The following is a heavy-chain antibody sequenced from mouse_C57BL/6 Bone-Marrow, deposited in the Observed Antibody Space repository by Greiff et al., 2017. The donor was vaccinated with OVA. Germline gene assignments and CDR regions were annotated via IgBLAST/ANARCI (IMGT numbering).Heavy chain of an antibody. CDR1: GFNITDDY. CDR2: IDPENGDT. D-gene: IGHD1-1*01. Sequence: VQLQQSGAELVRPGASVKMSCTASGFNITDDYMHWVKQRPEQGLEWIGWIDPENGDTEYASKFQGKATITADTSSNTAYLQLSSLTSEDTAVYYCTLYYAWFAYWGQGTLVTVSA. J-gene: IGHJ3*01. CDR3: TLYYAWFAY. V-gene: IGHV14-4*01.